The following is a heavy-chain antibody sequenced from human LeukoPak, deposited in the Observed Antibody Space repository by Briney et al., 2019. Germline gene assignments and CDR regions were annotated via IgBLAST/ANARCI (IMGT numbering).Heavy chain of an antibody. CDR3: ARGVMGYYDSSGYYYEF. D-gene: IGHD3-22*01. V-gene: IGHV1-8*01. J-gene: IGHJ4*02. CDR1: GYTFTSYD. Sequence: GASVKVSCKASGYTFTSYDINWVRQATGQGLEWMGWMNPNSGNTGYAQKFQGRVTMTRNTSISTAYMELSSLRSEDTAVYYCARGVMGYYDSSGYYYEFWGQGTLVTVSS. CDR2: MNPNSGNT.